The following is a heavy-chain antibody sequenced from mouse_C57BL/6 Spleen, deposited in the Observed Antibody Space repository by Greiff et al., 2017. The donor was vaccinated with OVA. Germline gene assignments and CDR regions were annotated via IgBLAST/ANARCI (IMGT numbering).Heavy chain of an antibody. V-gene: IGHV5-6*02. D-gene: IGHD1-1*01. Sequence: DVMLVESGGDLVKPGGSLKLSCAASGFTFSSYGMSWVRQTPDKRLEWVATISSGGSYTSYPDSVKGRFTISRDNAKNTLYLQMSRLKSEDTAMYYCARRGITTVVATDAMDYWSQGTSGTVSS. CDR3: ARRGITTVVATDAMDY. CDR2: ISSGGSYT. CDR1: GFTFSSYG. J-gene: IGHJ4*01.